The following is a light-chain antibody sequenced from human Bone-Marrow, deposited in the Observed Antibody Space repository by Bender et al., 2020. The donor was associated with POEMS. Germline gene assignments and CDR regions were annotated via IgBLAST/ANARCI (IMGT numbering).Light chain of an antibody. J-gene: IGLJ2*01. CDR2: DVS. CDR3: SSYASSNTVL. CDR1: RSEIGMFNF. Sequence: QSALTQPASVSGSPGQSITISCTGNRSEIGMFNFVSWYKQHPGQAPKLIIFDVSNRPSGVSVRFSGSKSGNTASLTISGLQSEDESDYYCSSYASSNTVLFGGGTKLTVL. V-gene: IGLV2-14*03.